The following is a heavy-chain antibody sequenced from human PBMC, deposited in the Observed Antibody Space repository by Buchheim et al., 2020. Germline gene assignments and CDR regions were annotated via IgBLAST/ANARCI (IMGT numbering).Heavy chain of an antibody. D-gene: IGHD3-3*01. CDR1: GSSISSYY. Sequence: QLQLQESGPGLVKPSETLSLTCTVSGSSISSYYWSWIRQPPGKGLEWIGYIYYSGSTNYNPSLKSRVTISVDTSKNQFSLKLSSVTAADTAVYYCARQYYDFWSAWGALDVWGQGTT. CDR2: IYYSGST. V-gene: IGHV4-59*08. J-gene: IGHJ6*02. CDR3: ARQYYDFWSAWGALDV.